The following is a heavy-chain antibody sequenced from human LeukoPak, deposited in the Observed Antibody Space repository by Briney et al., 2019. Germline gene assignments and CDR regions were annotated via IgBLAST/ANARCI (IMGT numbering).Heavy chain of an antibody. CDR3: ARESPYYYDSPDAFDI. CDR1: GFIFGNYR. CDR2: INSDGSGT. J-gene: IGHJ3*02. Sequence: GGSLRLSCATSGFIFGNYRMHWVRQAPGKGLVWVSRINSDGSGTDYAESVKGRFTISRDNAKNTLYLHMSSLRVEDTAVYYCARESPYYYDSPDAFDIWGQGTMVTVSS. D-gene: IGHD3-22*01. V-gene: IGHV3-74*01.